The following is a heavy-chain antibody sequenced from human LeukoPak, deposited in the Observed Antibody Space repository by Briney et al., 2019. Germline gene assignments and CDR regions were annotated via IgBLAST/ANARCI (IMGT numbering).Heavy chain of an antibody. CDR1: GGSMSSYY. Sequence: PSETLSLTCTVSGGSMSSYYWSWIRQPPGKGLEWIGYIYYSGSTNYNPSLKSRVTISVDTSKNQFSLKLSSVTAADTAVYYCARDQVRADDAFDIWGQGTMVTVSS. J-gene: IGHJ3*02. CDR3: ARDQVRADDAFDI. V-gene: IGHV4-59*01. D-gene: IGHD2-21*01. CDR2: IYYSGST.